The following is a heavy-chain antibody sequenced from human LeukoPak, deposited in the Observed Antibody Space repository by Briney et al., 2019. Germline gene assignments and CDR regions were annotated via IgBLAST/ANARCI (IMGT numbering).Heavy chain of an antibody. Sequence: GSLRLSCAASGFTFSSYSMNWVRQAPGKGLEWIGYIYYSGSTNYNPSLKSRVTISVDTSKNQFSLKLSSVTAADTAVYNCARETDSSGSHFCYWGQGALVTVSS. CDR2: IYYSGST. D-gene: IGHD3-22*01. CDR1: GFTFSSYS. V-gene: IGHV4-59*01. CDR3: ARETDSSGSHFCY. J-gene: IGHJ4*02.